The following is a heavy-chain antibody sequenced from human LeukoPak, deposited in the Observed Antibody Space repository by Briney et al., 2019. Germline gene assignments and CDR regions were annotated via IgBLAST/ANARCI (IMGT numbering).Heavy chain of an antibody. Sequence: PGGSLRLSCAASGFTFSNYAMSWVRQAPGKGLEWVSGISESGGSTYYADSVKGRFTISRDNSKNTLSLLMNSLRAEDTAVYYCAKGGYYYDNSAYLSDYWGQGTLVTVSS. V-gene: IGHV3-23*01. CDR2: ISESGGST. CDR3: AKGGYYYDNSAYLSDY. D-gene: IGHD3-22*01. CDR1: GFTFSNYA. J-gene: IGHJ4*02.